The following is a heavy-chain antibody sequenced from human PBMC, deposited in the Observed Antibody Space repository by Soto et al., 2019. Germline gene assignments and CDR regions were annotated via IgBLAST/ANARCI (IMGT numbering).Heavy chain of an antibody. D-gene: IGHD3-10*01. V-gene: IGHV1-46*01. Sequence: ASVKVSCKASGYTFTRYDMHWVRQAPGQGLEWMGIINPSGGSTSYAQKFQGRVTMTRDTSTSTVYMELSSLRSEDTTVYYFARDYPPGPGGMDVWGQGTTVTVSS. CDR1: GYTFTRYD. J-gene: IGHJ6*02. CDR2: INPSGGST. CDR3: ARDYPPGPGGMDV.